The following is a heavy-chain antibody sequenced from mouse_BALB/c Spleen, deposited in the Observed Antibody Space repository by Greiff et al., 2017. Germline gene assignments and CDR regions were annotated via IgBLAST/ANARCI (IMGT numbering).Heavy chain of an antibody. CDR2: IYWDDDK. J-gene: IGHJ4*01. CDR1: GFSLSTSGMG. CDR3: ARTGDGNYFYAMDY. Sequence: QVTLKVSGPGILQPSQTLSLTCSFSGFSLSTSGMGVSWLRQPSGKGLEWLAHIYWDDDKRYNPSLKSRLTISKDTSRNQVFLKITSVYTADTATYYCARTGDGNYFYAMDYWGQGTSVTVSS. V-gene: IGHV8-12*01. D-gene: IGHD2-1*01.